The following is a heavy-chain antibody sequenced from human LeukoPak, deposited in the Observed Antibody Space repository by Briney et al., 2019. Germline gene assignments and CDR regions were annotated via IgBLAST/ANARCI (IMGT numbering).Heavy chain of an antibody. Sequence: GGSLRLSCAASGFTFSSYAMSWVRQTPGKGLEWVSAISGSGGSTYYADSVKGRFTISRDNSKNTLYLQMNSLRAEDTAVYYCAKDIYYGFRQVSGYYFDYWGQGTLVTVSS. V-gene: IGHV3-23*01. CDR3: AKDIYYGFRQVSGYYFDY. D-gene: IGHD3-10*01. J-gene: IGHJ4*02. CDR2: ISGSGGST. CDR1: GFTFSSYA.